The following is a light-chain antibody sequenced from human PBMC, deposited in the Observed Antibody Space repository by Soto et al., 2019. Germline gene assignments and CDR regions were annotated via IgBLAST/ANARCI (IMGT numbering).Light chain of an antibody. Sequence: PCPCIRSESPGDRATLSCRASRSVRRNLDWYQKKNGKAPRLLIYGASTRATGIPARFSGSGSGTEFTLTISSLEYEDFAVYYCQLYDTSTKTFGQGTKVDIK. CDR3: QLYDTSTKT. CDR1: RSVRRN. J-gene: IGKJ1*01. V-gene: IGKV3-15*01. CDR2: GAS.